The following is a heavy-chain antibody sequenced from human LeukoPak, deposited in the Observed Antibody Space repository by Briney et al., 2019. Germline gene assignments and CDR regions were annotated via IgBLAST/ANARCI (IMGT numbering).Heavy chain of an antibody. D-gene: IGHD2-2*01. CDR2: IYYSGST. CDR1: GGSISSGGYY. CDR3: ARLYCSSTSCRMGHAFDI. Sequence: PSETLSLTCTVSGGSISSGGYYWSWIRQHPGKGLEWIGYIYYSGSTYYNPSLKSRVTISVDTSKNQFSLKLSSVTAADTAVYYCARLYCSSTSCRMGHAFDIWGQGTMVTVSS. J-gene: IGHJ3*02. V-gene: IGHV4-31*03.